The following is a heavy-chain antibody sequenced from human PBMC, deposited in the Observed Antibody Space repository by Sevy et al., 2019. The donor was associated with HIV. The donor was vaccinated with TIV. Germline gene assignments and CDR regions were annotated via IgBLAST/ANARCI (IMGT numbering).Heavy chain of an antibody. D-gene: IGHD3-3*01. CDR2: MNPNNGNT. V-gene: IGHV1-8*01. J-gene: IGHJ6*02. CDR3: ARARLDYEFWSGSYFSRAPWGYKYYAMDV. CDR1: GYSFTNFD. Sequence: ASVKVSCKAAGYSFTNFDINWVRQATGQGLEWMGWMNPNNGNTHYAQKFQGRVTMTRSSSANTAYMERSSLTSEETAIYYCARARLDYEFWSGSYFSRAPWGYKYYAMDVWGQGTTVTVSS.